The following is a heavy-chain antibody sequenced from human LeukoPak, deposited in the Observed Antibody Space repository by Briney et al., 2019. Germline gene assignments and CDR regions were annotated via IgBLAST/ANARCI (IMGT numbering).Heavy chain of an antibody. J-gene: IGHJ5*02. CDR2: ISSSSSYT. D-gene: IGHD2-15*01. Sequence: GGSLRLSRAASGFTFSDYYMSWIRQAPGKGLEWVSYISSSSSYTNYADSVKGRFTISRDNAKNSLYLQMNSLRAEDTAVYHCARDRYCSGGSCYGWFDPWGQGTLVTVSS. CDR1: GFTFSDYY. V-gene: IGHV3-11*06. CDR3: ARDRYCSGGSCYGWFDP.